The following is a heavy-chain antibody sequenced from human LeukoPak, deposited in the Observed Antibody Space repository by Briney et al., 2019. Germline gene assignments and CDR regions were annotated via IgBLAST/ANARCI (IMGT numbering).Heavy chain of an antibody. CDR1: GFTFSSYT. V-gene: IGHV3-30*04. D-gene: IGHD3-22*01. CDR3: ASWVGSGYHGGNFDY. CDR2: ISYDGSNK. Sequence: PGGSLRLSCAASGFTFSSYTIHWVRQAPGMGLEWVAVISYDGSNKYYADSVKGRFTISRDNSKNTLYLQMNSLRAEDTAVYYCASWVGSGYHGGNFDYWGQGTLVTVSS. J-gene: IGHJ4*02.